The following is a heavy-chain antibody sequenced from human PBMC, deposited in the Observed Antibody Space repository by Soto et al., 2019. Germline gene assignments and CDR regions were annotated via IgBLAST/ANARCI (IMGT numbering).Heavy chain of an antibody. D-gene: IGHD2-15*01. CDR1: GGTCSSYG. V-gene: IGHV3-33*01. CDR2: IWYDGSNK. J-gene: IGHJ6*01. Sequence: WGSLRLSWAASGGTCSSYGMHWVLQAPGKGLEWVAVIWYDGSNKYYADSVKGRFTISRNNYKNTQYLQMNSLRAEDTAVYYCARDSRYCSGGSCNVGRGYYHGMDVWGQGTTVTVSS. CDR3: ARDSRYCSGGSCNVGRGYYHGMDV.